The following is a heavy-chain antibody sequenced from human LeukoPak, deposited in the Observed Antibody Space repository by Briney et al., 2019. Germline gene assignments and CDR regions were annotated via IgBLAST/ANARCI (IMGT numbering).Heavy chain of an antibody. D-gene: IGHD6-13*01. CDR1: GFTFSDYC. CDR3: ARRFSAAAEY. J-gene: IGHJ4*02. V-gene: IGHV3-11*01. CDR2: ITSSGSSM. Sequence: KAGGSLRLSCAASGFTFSDYCMSWIRQAPGKGLEWVSYITSSGSSMYYADSVKGRFTISRDNAKNSLYLQMNSLRAEDTAVYYCARRFSAAAEYWGQGTLVTVSS.